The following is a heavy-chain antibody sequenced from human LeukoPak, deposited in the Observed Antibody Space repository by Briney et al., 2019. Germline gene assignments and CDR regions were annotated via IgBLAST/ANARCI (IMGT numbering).Heavy chain of an antibody. CDR3: AKVVPAAIYDY. D-gene: IGHD2-2*01. J-gene: IGHJ4*02. CDR2: IKQDGSEK. V-gene: IGHV3-7*02. Sequence: GGSLRLSCAASGFTFSSHWMSWVRQAPGKGLEWVANIKQDGSEKYYVDSVKGRFTISRDNAKNSLYLQMNSLRAEDTAVYYCAKVVPAAIYDYWGQGTLVTVSS. CDR1: GFTFSSHW.